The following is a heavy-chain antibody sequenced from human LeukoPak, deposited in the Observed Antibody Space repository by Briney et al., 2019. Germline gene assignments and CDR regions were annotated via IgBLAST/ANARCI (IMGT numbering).Heavy chain of an antibody. Sequence: SRPTLVKPTQTLTLTCTFSGFSLSTSGVGVGWIRQPPGKALEWLALIYWNDDKRYSPSLKSRLTITKDTSKNQVVLTMTNMDPVDTATYYCATHYSLSLFDYWGQGTLVTVSS. J-gene: IGHJ4*02. D-gene: IGHD3-10*01. CDR1: GFSLSTSGVG. CDR3: ATHYSLSLFDY. CDR2: IYWNDDK. V-gene: IGHV2-5*01.